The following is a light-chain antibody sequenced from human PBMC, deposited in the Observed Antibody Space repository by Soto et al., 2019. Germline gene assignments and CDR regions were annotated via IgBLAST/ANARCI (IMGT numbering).Light chain of an antibody. V-gene: IGLV1-44*01. CDR3: ATWDDSLNAAV. J-gene: IGLJ7*01. Sequence: HSVLTQPPSLSGTPGQRVTISCSGSTSNIAGNTVHWYQHLPETAPKLLIYIDDQRPSGVPDRFSGSKSGTSASLAISGLQSEDEADYYCATWDDSLNAAVFGGGTQLTVL. CDR2: IDD. CDR1: TSNIAGNT.